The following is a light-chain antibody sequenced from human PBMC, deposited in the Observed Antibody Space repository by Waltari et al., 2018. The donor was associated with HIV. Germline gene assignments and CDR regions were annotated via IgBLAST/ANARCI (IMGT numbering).Light chain of an antibody. Sequence: EIVLSQSPGTLSLSPGDRATLYCRASQSISANYLAWYQHKPGQAPRLLIYGVSSRASGIPDRFSGSGSGTDFTLTISRLEPEDFALYYCQQYSSSPRTFGQGTKVEVK. V-gene: IGKV3-20*01. CDR1: QSISANY. CDR2: GVS. CDR3: QQYSSSPRT. J-gene: IGKJ1*01.